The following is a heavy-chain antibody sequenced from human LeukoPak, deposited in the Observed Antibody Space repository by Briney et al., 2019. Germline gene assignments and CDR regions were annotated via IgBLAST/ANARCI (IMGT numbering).Heavy chain of an antibody. Sequence: SETLSLTCAVYGGSFSGYYWSWIRQPPGKGLEWIGEINHSGSTNYNPSLKSRVTISVDTSKNQFSLKLSSVTAADTAVYYCARGVYCSSTSCYVDYYYGMDVWGQGTTVTVSS. CDR2: INHSGST. V-gene: IGHV4-34*01. D-gene: IGHD2-2*01. J-gene: IGHJ6*02. CDR1: GGSFSGYY. CDR3: ARGVYCSSTSCYVDYYYGMDV.